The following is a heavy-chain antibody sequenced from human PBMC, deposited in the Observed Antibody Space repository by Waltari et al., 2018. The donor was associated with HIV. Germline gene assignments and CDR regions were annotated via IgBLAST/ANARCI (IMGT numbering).Heavy chain of an antibody. J-gene: IGHJ5*02. CDR3: ARTHDFDRSDYSFDP. CDR1: GASITCHNFY. CDR2: IYYSGNT. Sequence: QLHESGPGLVKPSETLSLTCTVSGASITCHNFYWGWVRQPPGKGLEFIGTIYYSGNTYYNSSLKPRVSMSVERSKNQFFRHRRSVSAADTAIYFCARTHDFDRSDYSFDPWGQGILVRVSA. V-gene: IGHV4-39*07. D-gene: IGHD3-22*01.